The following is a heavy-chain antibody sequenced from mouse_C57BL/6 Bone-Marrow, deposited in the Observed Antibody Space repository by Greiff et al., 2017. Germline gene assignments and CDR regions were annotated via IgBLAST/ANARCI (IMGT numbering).Heavy chain of an antibody. D-gene: IGHD2-4*01. Sequence: DVKLVESGGDLVKPGGSLKLSCAASGFTFSSYGMSWVRQTPDKRLEWVATISSGGSYTYYPDSVKGRFTISRDNAKNTLYLQMSSLKSEDTAMYYCARRGNDYDEGDAMDYWGQGTSVTVSS. CDR3: ARRGNDYDEGDAMDY. CDR1: GFTFSSYG. J-gene: IGHJ4*01. V-gene: IGHV5-6*02. CDR2: ISSGGSYT.